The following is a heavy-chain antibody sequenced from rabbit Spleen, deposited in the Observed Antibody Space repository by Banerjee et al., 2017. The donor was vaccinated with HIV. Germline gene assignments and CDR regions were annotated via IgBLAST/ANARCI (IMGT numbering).Heavy chain of an antibody. J-gene: IGHJ6*01. D-gene: IGHD8-1*01. CDR1: GFSFSSSDY. CDR2: ISGSSSGFT. Sequence: QSLEESGGDLVKPGASLTLTCTASGFSFSSSDYICWFRQAPGKGLEWISCISGSSSGFTYSAAWAKGRFTCTKTSSTTVTLQITSLTVADMAAYFCARDAGSSFSSYGMDLWGPGTLVTVS. CDR3: ARDAGSSFSSYGMDL. V-gene: IGHV1S40*01.